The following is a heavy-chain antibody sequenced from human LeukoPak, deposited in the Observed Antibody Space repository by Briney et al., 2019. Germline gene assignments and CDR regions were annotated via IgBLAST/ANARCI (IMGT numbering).Heavy chain of an antibody. Sequence: GGSLRLSCAASGFNFRSYAIHWVRQAPGKGLEWVAVIWYDGSKTYYAESVKGRFTIARDNSNNMAYLQMTSLRVEDTAVYYCAKEVGPDLGSWGQGTRVTVSS. V-gene: IGHV3-33*06. CDR3: AKEVGPDLGS. CDR2: IWYDGSKT. D-gene: IGHD1-26*01. CDR1: GFNFRSYA. J-gene: IGHJ4*02.